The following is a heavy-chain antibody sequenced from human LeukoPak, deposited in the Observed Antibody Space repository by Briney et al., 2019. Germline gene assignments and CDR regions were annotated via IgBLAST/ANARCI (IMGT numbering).Heavy chain of an antibody. Sequence: GGSLRLSCVSSGFSFSHYAMSWVRQAPGKGLEWVSSISGSGGSTHYVDSVKGRFTISRDKTKNTLYLQMNSLRAEDTAVYYCAKDRDGYNHFDYWGQGTLVTVSS. CDR1: GFSFSHYA. D-gene: IGHD5-24*01. CDR3: AKDRDGYNHFDY. CDR2: ISGSGGST. V-gene: IGHV3-23*01. J-gene: IGHJ4*02.